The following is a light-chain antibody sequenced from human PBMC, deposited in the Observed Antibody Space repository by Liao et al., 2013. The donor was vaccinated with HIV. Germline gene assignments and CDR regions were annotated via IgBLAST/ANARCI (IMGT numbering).Light chain of an antibody. CDR3: QAWDSSADVV. CDR2: ENT. CDR1: ELGYKY. V-gene: IGLV3-1*01. J-gene: IGLJ2*01. Sequence: SDELTQPSSVSVSPGQTATITCSGDELGYKYASWYQQRPGQSPVVIIFENTKRPSGIPERFSGSNSGNTATLTISATQPLDEADYFCQAWDSSADVVFGGGTRLTVL.